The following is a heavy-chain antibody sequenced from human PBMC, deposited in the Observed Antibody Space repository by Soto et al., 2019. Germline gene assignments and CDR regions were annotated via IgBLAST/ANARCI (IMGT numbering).Heavy chain of an antibody. CDR1: GFTFSSYA. CDR3: AKDGTLIVVVTAIRYFQH. J-gene: IGHJ1*01. D-gene: IGHD2-21*02. V-gene: IGHV3-23*01. CDR2: ISGSGGST. Sequence: GGSLRLSCAASGFTFSSYAMSWVRQAPGKGLEWVSAISGSGGSTYYADSVKGRFTISRDNSKNTLYLQMNSLRAEDTAVYYCAKDGTLIVVVTAIRYFQHWGQGTLVTVSS.